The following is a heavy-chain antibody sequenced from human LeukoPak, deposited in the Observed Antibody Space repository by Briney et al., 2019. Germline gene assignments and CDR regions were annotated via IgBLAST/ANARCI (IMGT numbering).Heavy chain of an antibody. V-gene: IGHV3-30-3*01. Sequence: GRSLRLSCAASGFTFSSYAMHWVRQAPGKGLEWVAVISYDGSNKYYAGSVKGRFTISRDNSKNTLYLQMNSLRAEDTAVYYCASSWHDDAFDIWGQGTMVTVSS. CDR2: ISYDGSNK. J-gene: IGHJ3*02. CDR1: GFTFSSYA. CDR3: ASSWHDDAFDI.